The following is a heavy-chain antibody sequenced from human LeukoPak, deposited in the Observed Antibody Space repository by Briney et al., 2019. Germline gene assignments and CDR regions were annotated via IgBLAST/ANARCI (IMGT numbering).Heavy chain of an antibody. Sequence: GGSLRLSCATSGFSFTDYPMNWVRQAPGKGLEWISNIRTTAEGAKYAYYADSVKGRVTISRDDGKNTLYLHMNSLRDDDTAVYYCATDQRSAFDYWGQGILVTVST. CDR3: ATDQRSAFDY. J-gene: IGHJ4*02. D-gene: IGHD1-1*01. V-gene: IGHV3-48*02. CDR2: IRTTAEGAKYA. CDR1: GFSFTDYP.